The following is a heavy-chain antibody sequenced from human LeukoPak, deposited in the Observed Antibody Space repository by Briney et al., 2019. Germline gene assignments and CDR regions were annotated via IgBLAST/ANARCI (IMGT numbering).Heavy chain of an antibody. CDR2: IYYSGST. Sequence: PSETLSLTCTVSGGSISSSSYYWGCIRQPPGKGLEWIGSIYYSGSTYYNPSLKSRVTISVDTSKNQFSLKLSSVTAADTAVYYCARLLVVAANFDYWGQGTLVTVSS. D-gene: IGHD2-15*01. V-gene: IGHV4-39*01. CDR1: GGSISSSSYY. CDR3: ARLLVVAANFDY. J-gene: IGHJ4*02.